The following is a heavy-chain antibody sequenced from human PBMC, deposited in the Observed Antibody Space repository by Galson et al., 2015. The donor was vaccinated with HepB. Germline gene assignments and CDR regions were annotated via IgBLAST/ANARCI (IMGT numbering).Heavy chain of an antibody. CDR3: AREAGTTSADYYYGMDV. V-gene: IGHV1-18*04. CDR2: ISAYHGNT. CDR1: GYTFTSYG. D-gene: IGHD1-1*01. J-gene: IGHJ6*02. Sequence: VKVSCKASGYTFTSYGISWVRQAPGQGLEWMGWISAYHGNTNYAQKFQGRVTITRDTSASTAYMELSSLRSEDTAVYYCAREAGTTSADYYYGMDVWGQGTTVTVSS.